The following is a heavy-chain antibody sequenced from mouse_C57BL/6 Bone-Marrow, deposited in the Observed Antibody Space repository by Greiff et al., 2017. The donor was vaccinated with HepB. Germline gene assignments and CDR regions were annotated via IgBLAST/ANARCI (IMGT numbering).Heavy chain of an antibody. CDR2: IDPSDSYT. CDR3: ARLKLPYYFDY. D-gene: IGHD1-3*01. J-gene: IGHJ2*01. Sequence: QVQLKQPGAELVMPGASVKLSCKASGYTFTSYWMHWVKQRPGQGLEWIGEIDPSDSYTNYNQKFKGKSTLTVDKSSSTAYMQLSSLTSEDSAVYDCARLKLPYYFDYWGQGTTLTVSS. V-gene: IGHV1-69*01. CDR1: GYTFTSYW.